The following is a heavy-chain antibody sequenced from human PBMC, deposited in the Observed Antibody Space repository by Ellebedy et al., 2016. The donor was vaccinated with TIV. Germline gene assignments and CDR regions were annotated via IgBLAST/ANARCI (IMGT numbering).Heavy chain of an antibody. V-gene: IGHV4-59*01. CDR3: ARFVAAHGYDY. Sequence: MPGGSLRLSCTVSGGSISGYYWGWIRRPPGKGLEWIGYMYFSGGTNSNPSLKSRVTISVDTSNNLFSLTFDSVTAADTAVYYCARFVAAHGYDYWGQGTLVTVSS. CDR2: MYFSGGT. J-gene: IGHJ4*02. D-gene: IGHD6-25*01. CDR1: GGSISGYY.